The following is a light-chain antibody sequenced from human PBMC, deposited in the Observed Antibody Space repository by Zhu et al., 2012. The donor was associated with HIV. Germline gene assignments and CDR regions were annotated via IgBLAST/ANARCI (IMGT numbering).Light chain of an antibody. CDR1: QSVSSN. CDR2: GAS. Sequence: EIVMTQSPATLSVSPGERATLSCRASQSVSSNLAWYQQKPGQAPRLLLFGASTRATDIPPRFSGSGSGTEFTLTISRLQSEDFAVYYCQQYNFWPPWTFGQGTKVEVK. CDR3: QQYNFWPPWT. J-gene: IGKJ1*01. V-gene: IGKV3-15*01.